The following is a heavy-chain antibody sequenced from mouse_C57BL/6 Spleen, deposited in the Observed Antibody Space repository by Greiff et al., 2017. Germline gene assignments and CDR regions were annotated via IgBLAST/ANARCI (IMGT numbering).Heavy chain of an antibody. CDR1: GYAFSSSW. D-gene: IGHD2-5*01. V-gene: IGHV1-82*01. CDR2: IYPGDGDT. Sequence: QVQLQQSGPELVKPGASVKISCKASGYAFSSSWMNWVKQRPGKGLGWIGRIYPGDGDTNYNGKFKGKATLTADKSSSTAYMQLSSLTSEDSAVYFCARSYYSNFDWYFDVWGTGTTVTVSS. CDR3: ARSYYSNFDWYFDV. J-gene: IGHJ1*03.